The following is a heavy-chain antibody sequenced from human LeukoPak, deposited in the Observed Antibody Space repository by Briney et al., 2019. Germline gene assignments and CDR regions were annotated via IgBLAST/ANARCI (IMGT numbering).Heavy chain of an antibody. CDR3: ARYIAAAGSYAFDV. CDR2: IYYCGCT. D-gene: IGHD6-13*01. Sequence: SETLSLTCTVSGGSISRYYWSWIRQPPGKGLAGIGYIYYCGCTNYNPSLKSRVTISVDTSKNQFSLKLSSVTAADTAVYYCARYIAAAGSYAFDVWDQGTRVSVS. V-gene: IGHV4-59*01. CDR1: GGSISRYY. J-gene: IGHJ3*01.